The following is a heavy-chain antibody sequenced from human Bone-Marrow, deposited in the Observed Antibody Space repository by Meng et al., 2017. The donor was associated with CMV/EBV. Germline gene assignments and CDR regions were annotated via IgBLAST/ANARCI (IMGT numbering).Heavy chain of an antibody. Sequence: AGVKLACPASGYTLSNYDINWVRQATGQGLEWMGWMNPNSGNTAYAQELQGRVTITRNISISTAYMELSSLRSEDTAVYYCARWGRYCSSTSCRDQGRDVWGQGTTATVPS. CDR2: MNPNSGNT. CDR3: ARWGRYCSSTSCRDQGRDV. D-gene: IGHD2-2*01. CDR1: GYTLSNYD. J-gene: IGHJ6*02. V-gene: IGHV1-8*03.